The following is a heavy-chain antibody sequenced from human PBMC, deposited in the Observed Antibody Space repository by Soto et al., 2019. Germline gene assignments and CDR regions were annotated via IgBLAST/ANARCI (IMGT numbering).Heavy chain of an antibody. CDR1: GFTFSSYA. Sequence: QVQLVESGGGVVQPGRSLRLSCAASGFTFSSYAMHWVRQAPGKGLEWVAVISYDGSNKYYADSVKGRFTISRDNSKNTLYLQMNSLRAEDTAVYYCARDSGYCTNGVCYTNYYYYGMDVWGQGTTVTVSS. CDR3: ARDSGYCTNGVCYTNYYYYGMDV. J-gene: IGHJ6*02. V-gene: IGHV3-30-3*01. CDR2: ISYDGSNK. D-gene: IGHD2-8*01.